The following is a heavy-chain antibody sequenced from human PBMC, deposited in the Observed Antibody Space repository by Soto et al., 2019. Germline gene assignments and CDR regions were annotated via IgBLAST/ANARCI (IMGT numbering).Heavy chain of an antibody. CDR2: INAGNGNT. CDR3: ARDVAVAGNRANYYYYGMDV. CDR1: GYTFTSYA. Sequence: ASVKVSCKASGYTFTSYAMHWVRQAPGQRLEWMGWINAGNGNTKYSQKFQGRVTITRDTSASTAYMELSSLRSEDTAVYYCARDVAVAGNRANYYYYGMDVWGQGTTVTVS. J-gene: IGHJ6*02. D-gene: IGHD6-19*01. V-gene: IGHV1-3*01.